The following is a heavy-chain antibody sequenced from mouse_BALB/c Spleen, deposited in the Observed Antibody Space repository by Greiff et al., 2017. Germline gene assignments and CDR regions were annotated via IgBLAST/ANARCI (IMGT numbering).Heavy chain of an antibody. CDR2: ISDGGSYT. Sequence: EVQLVESGGGLVKPGGSLKLSCAASGFTFSDYYMYWVRQTPEKRLEWVATISDGGSYTYYPDSVKGRFTISRDNAKNNLYLQMSSLKSEDTAMYYCAREGVDSSGPDYWGQGTTLTVSS. D-gene: IGHD3-2*01. CDR3: AREGVDSSGPDY. V-gene: IGHV5-4*02. CDR1: GFTFSDYY. J-gene: IGHJ2*01.